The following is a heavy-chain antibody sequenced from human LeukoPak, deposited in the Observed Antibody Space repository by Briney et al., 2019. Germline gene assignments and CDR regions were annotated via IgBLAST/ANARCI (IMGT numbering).Heavy chain of an antibody. CDR2: IHHSGST. CDR3: ARDQCDDVAFDP. CDR1: GYSISSGYY. D-gene: IGHD1-1*01. V-gene: IGHV4-38-2*02. Sequence: PSETLSLNCNVSGYSISSGYYWGWIRQPPGKGLEWIGSIHHSGSTYYNPSLKSRVTISVDTSKNQFSLKLSSVTAADTALYYCARDQCDDVAFDPWGQGTLVTVSS. J-gene: IGHJ5*02.